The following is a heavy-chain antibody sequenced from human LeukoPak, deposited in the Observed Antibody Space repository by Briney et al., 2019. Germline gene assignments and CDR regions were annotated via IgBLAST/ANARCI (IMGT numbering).Heavy chain of an antibody. CDR2: IYYSGST. J-gene: IGHJ4*02. Sequence: PSETLSLTCTVSGGSISSYYWSWIRQPPGKGLEWIGYIYYSGSTNYNPSLKSRVTISVDTPKNQFSLKLSSVTAADTAVYYCARPSSSWYGRYFDYWGQGTLVTVSS. D-gene: IGHD6-13*01. CDR3: ARPSSSWYGRYFDY. V-gene: IGHV4-59*12. CDR1: GGSISSYY.